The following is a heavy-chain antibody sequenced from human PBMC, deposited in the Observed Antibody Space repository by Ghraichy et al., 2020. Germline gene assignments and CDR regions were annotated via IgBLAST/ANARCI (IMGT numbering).Heavy chain of an antibody. J-gene: IGHJ6*02. CDR3: ARASTVVRFYYLDGMDV. V-gene: IGHV3-48*02. Sequence: GGSLRLSCVGSGFPFSGYNMNWVRQSPGKGLEWVSYISSSSRVIFYADSVKGRFTISRDNVENSVFLQMNGLRDDDTAIYYCARASTVVRFYYLDGMDVWGQGTTVTVSS. D-gene: IGHD4-23*01. CDR1: GFPFSGYN. CDR2: ISSSSRVI.